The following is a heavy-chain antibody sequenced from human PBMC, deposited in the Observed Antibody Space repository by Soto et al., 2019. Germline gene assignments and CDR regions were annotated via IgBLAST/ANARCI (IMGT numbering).Heavy chain of an antibody. V-gene: IGHV2-70*12. CDR2: IDWDDDK. D-gene: IGHD5-12*01. CDR3: AHRPRGYAYYFDY. J-gene: IGHJ4*02. CDR1: GFSLSTSGMC. Sequence: SGPTVVNPTQTLRLTFTFSGFSLSTSGMCVSWIRQPPGKALERLARIDWDDDKYYSHSLKNRLTITEDTSKNQVVLTMTNMDPVDTATYYCAHRPRGYAYYFDYWGQGALVTVSS.